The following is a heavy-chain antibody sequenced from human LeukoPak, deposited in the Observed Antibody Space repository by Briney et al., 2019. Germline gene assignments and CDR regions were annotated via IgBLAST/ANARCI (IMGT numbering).Heavy chain of an antibody. D-gene: IGHD6-13*01. V-gene: IGHV1-69*04. CDR1: GGTFSSYA. CDR2: IIPILGIA. Sequence: GASVKVSCKASGGTFSSYAISWVRQAPGQGLEWMGRIIPILGIANYAQKFQGRVTITADKSTSTAYMELSSLRSEDTAVYYCARGQQLVTYYYYGMDVWGQGTTVTVSS. J-gene: IGHJ6*02. CDR3: ARGQQLVTYYYYGMDV.